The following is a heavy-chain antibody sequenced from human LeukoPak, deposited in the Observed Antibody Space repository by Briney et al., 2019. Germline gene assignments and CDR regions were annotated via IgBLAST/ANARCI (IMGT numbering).Heavy chain of an antibody. Sequence: GGSLRLSCAASGFTFSSYGMSWVRQAPGKGLEWVSAISGSGGSTYYADSVKGRFTISRDNSKNTLYLQMNSLRAEDTAVYYCAKVGGFYDILTGYYPNRNYFDYWGQGTLVTVSS. V-gene: IGHV3-23*01. J-gene: IGHJ4*02. D-gene: IGHD3-9*01. CDR1: GFTFSSYG. CDR3: AKVGGFYDILTGYYPNRNYFDY. CDR2: ISGSGGST.